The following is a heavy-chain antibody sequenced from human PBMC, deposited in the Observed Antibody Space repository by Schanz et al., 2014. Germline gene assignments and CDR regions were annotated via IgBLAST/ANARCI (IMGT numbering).Heavy chain of an antibody. J-gene: IGHJ3*02. CDR2: IPWNGAAI. CDR1: GFNSDDYA. V-gene: IGHV3-9*02. CDR3: AKGRFGELSAFDI. D-gene: IGHD3-10*01. Sequence: EVQVVESGGGLVQPGGSLRLSCTASGFNSDDYAMHWVRQAPGKGLEWVSNIPWNGAAIGYAGSVRGRFTISRDNAKNSLYLEMNSLRAEDTAVYYCAKGRFGELSAFDIWGQGTRVTVSS.